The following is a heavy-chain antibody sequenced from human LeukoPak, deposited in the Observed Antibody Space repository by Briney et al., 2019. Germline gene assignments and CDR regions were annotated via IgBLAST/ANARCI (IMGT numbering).Heavy chain of an antibody. CDR3: ATLLGETHFFDY. J-gene: IGHJ4*02. Sequence: ASVKVSCKVSGTYTLIELSMHWVRQAPGKGLEWMGGFDPEDGETIYAQKFKGRVTTTEDTSTDTAYMGLSSLRSEDTAVYYCATLLGETHFFDYWGQGTLVTVSS. D-gene: IGHD1-26*01. CDR2: FDPEDGET. V-gene: IGHV1-24*01. CDR1: GTYTLIELS.